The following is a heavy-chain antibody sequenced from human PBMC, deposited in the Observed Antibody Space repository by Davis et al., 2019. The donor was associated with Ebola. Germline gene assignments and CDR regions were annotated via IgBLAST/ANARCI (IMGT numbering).Heavy chain of an antibody. CDR2: ISYDGSSK. Sequence: GESLKISCATSGFTFSSYEMHWVRQAPGKGLEWVALISYDGSSKYYADSVKGRFTISRDKSKNTLYLQMNSLRAEDTAVYYCRVSLAYCGGDCSLPDYWGQGTLVTVSS. J-gene: IGHJ4*02. CDR3: RVSLAYCGGDCSLPDY. CDR1: GFTFSSYE. V-gene: IGHV3-30-3*01. D-gene: IGHD2-21*01.